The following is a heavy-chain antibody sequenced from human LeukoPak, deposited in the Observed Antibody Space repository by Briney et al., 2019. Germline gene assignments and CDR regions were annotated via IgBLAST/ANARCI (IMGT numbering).Heavy chain of an antibody. CDR3: ARAEDCSSTSCPRAFDI. J-gene: IGHJ3*02. D-gene: IGHD2-2*01. CDR2: INTDGSST. CDR1: GFTFSSYW. Sequence: GGSLRLSCAASGFTFSSYWMHWVRQAPGKRLVWVSRINTDGSSTNYADSVKGRFTISRDNAENTLYLQMNSLRAEDTAVYYCARAEDCSSTSCPRAFDIWGQGTMVTVSS. V-gene: IGHV3-74*01.